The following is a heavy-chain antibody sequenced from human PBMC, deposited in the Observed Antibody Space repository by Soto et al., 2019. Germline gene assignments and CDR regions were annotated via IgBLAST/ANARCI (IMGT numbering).Heavy chain of an antibody. Sequence: QVQLQQWGAGLLKPSETLSLTCAVYGGSFSGYYWSWIRQPPGKGLEWIGEINHSGSTNYNPSLKSRLTISVDPSKNQFSLKLSSVTAADTAVYYCARGRGECSSTSCGEFDPWGQGTLVTVSS. CDR1: GGSFSGYY. V-gene: IGHV4-34*01. CDR2: INHSGST. CDR3: ARGRGECSSTSCGEFDP. J-gene: IGHJ5*02. D-gene: IGHD2-2*01.